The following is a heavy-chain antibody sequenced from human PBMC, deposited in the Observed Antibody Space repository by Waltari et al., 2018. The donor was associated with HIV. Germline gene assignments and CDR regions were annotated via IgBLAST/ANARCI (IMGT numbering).Heavy chain of an antibody. D-gene: IGHD4-17*01. J-gene: IGHJ6*03. CDR1: GFTFSTYD. CDR2: IGIAGDT. Sequence: EVQLVESGGGLVQPGGSLRLSCVASGFTFSTYDMHWVRQVTGKGLEWVSGIGIAGDTYYPDSVKGRFTISRENAKNSLYLQMSSLRAGDTAVYYCARSPVSDYYYYMDVWGRGTTVTVSS. V-gene: IGHV3-13*01. CDR3: ARSPVSDYYYYMDV.